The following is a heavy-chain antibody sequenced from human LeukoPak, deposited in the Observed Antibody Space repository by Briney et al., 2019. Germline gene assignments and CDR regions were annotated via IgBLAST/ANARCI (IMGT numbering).Heavy chain of an antibody. Sequence: GGSLRLSCAASGFTFSTYNMNWVRQAPGKGLEWVSSITSTSSYIYYADSVKGRFTISRDNSKNTLYLQMNSLRAEDTAVYYCAKEIGQYCSGGSCYLGEGDYWGQGTLVTVSS. CDR1: GFTFSTYN. V-gene: IGHV3-21*04. D-gene: IGHD2-15*01. J-gene: IGHJ4*02. CDR2: ITSTSSYI. CDR3: AKEIGQYCSGGSCYLGEGDY.